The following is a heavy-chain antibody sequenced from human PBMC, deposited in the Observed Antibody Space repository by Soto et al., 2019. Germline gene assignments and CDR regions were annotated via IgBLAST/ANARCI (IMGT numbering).Heavy chain of an antibody. CDR1: AFSISTQS. CDR3: ARKVVPAAIGYMDV. J-gene: IGHJ6*02. D-gene: IGHD2-2*01. Sequence: DGSLRLSCAASAFSISTQSMTWFRQPPGKGLAWVSVISTSGKDTFYADSVKGRFTISRDSSNNIVYLQMNSLRAEDTAVYYCARKVVPAAIGYMDVWGQGTTVTVSS. CDR2: ISTSGKDT. V-gene: IGHV3-23*01.